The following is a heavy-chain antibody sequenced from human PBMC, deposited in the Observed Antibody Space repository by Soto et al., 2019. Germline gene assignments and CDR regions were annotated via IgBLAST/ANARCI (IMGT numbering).Heavy chain of an antibody. V-gene: IGHV1-18*01. D-gene: IGHD1-1*01. CDR1: GYTFTTYG. Sequence: ASVKVSCKGSGYTFTTYGITWVRQAPGQGLGWMGWISAHNDNTNYAQKVQGRVTVTRDTSTSTAYMELRNLRSDDTAVYYCARGRYGDYWGQGALVTVSS. CDR2: ISAHNDNT. J-gene: IGHJ4*02. CDR3: ARGRYGDY.